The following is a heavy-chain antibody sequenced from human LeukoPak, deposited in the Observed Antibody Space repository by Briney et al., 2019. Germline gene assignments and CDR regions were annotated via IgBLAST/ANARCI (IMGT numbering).Heavy chain of an antibody. J-gene: IGHJ3*02. CDR2: IYTSGST. CDR3: ARDGPYGSGSIRAFDI. V-gene: IGHV4-4*07. D-gene: IGHD3-10*01. Sequence: SETLSLTCTVSGGSISSYYWSWIRQPAGKGLEWIGRIYTSGSTNYNPSLKSRVTMSVDTSKNQFSLKLSSVTAADTAVYYCARDGPYGSGSIRAFDIWGQGTMVTVSS. CDR1: GGSISSYY.